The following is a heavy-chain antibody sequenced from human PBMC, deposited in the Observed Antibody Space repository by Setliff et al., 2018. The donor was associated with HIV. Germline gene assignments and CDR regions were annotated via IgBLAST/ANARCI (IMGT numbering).Heavy chain of an antibody. CDR1: GYTFTSYG. V-gene: IGHV1-18*01. J-gene: IGHJ4*02. D-gene: IGHD3-10*01. CDR3: ATLDYYGSQTYNLALHY. CDR2: ISAYNGNT. Sequence: ASVKVSCKAYGYTFTSYGISWVRQAPGQGLEWMGWISAYNGNTNYAQKLQGRVTITADTSTDTAYMELNSLRSEDTAMYYCATLDYYGSQTYNLALHYWGQGTLVTVSS.